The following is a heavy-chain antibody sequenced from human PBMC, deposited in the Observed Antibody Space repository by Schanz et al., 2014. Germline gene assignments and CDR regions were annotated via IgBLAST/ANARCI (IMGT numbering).Heavy chain of an antibody. V-gene: IGHV3-7*01. D-gene: IGHD6-13*01. J-gene: IGHJ4*02. Sequence: EVQLVESGGGLIQPGGSLRLSCAASGFTFSGFWMTWVRQAPGKGLEWVANIKKDGSEKYYVDSVKGRLTISRDDAKKSMYLQMNNLRAEDTAVYFCVSQTGSPNYWGQGTLVTVSS. CDR2: IKKDGSEK. CDR3: VSQTGSPNY. CDR1: GFTFSGFW.